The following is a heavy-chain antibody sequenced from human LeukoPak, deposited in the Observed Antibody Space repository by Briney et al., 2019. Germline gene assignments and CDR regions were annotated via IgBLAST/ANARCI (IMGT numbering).Heavy chain of an antibody. J-gene: IGHJ4*02. CDR3: AKDIAYGSGSYNY. V-gene: IGHV3-23*01. D-gene: IGHD3-10*01. Sequence: GGSLRLSCAASGFTFSSYAMSWVRQAPGNGLERVSAISGSGGSTYYADSVKGRFTISRDNSKNTLYLQMNSLRAEDTAVYYCAKDIAYGSGSYNYWGQGTLVTVSS. CDR1: GFTFSSYA. CDR2: ISGSGGST.